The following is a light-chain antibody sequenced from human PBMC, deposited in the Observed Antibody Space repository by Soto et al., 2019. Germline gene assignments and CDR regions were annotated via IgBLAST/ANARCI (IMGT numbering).Light chain of an antibody. CDR3: CSYGGSRAV. V-gene: IGLV2-23*02. J-gene: IGLJ2*01. CDR2: EVS. Sequence: QSALTQPASVSGSPGQSITISCTGTSSDVGSHNLVYWYQQHPGQAPKLMIYEVSKQPLGVSARFSASKSGNTASLTISGHQAEDEDDYYCCSYGGSRAVFGGGTKLTVL. CDR1: SSDVGSHNL.